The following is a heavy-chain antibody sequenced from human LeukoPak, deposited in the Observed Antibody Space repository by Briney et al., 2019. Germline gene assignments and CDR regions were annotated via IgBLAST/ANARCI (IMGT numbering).Heavy chain of an antibody. CDR2: INAGNGNT. J-gene: IGHJ6*02. CDR1: GYTFTSYA. Sequence: ASVKVSCKASGYTFTSYAMHWVRQAPGQRLEWMGWINAGNGNTKYSQKFQGRVTITRDTSASTAYMELSSLRSEDTAVYYCARDFAPFYTSIAAAAQDYYYYYYGMDVWGQGTTVTVSS. V-gene: IGHV1-3*01. CDR3: ARDFAPFYTSIAAAAQDYYYYYYGMDV. D-gene: IGHD6-13*01.